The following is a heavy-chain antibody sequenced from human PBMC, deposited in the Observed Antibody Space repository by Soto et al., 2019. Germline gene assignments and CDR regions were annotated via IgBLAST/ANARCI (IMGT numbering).Heavy chain of an antibody. CDR1: GFTFSSYS. CDR3: AREDRVARYFVWLLTFDF. J-gene: IGHJ4*02. V-gene: IGHV3-21*01. CDR2: ISSSSSYI. D-gene: IGHD3-9*01. Sequence: GGSLRLSCAASGFTFSSYSMNWVRQAPGKGLEWVSSISSSSSYIYYADSVKGRFTISRDNAKNSLYLQMNSLRAEDTAVYYCAREDRVARYFVWLLTFDFWGQGTLVTVSS.